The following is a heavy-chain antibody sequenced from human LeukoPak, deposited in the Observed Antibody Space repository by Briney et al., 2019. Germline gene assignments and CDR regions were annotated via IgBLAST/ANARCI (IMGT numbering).Heavy chain of an antibody. CDR2: IYHSGST. J-gene: IGHJ4*02. V-gene: IGHV4-38-2*01. CDR1: GYSISSGYY. Sequence: SEILSLTCAVSGYSISSGYYWGWIRQPPGKGLEWIGSIYHSGSTYYNPSLKSRVTISVDTSKNQFSLKLSSVTAADTAVYYCARQSDYSKNAGWAFDYWGQGTLVTVSS. D-gene: IGHD4-11*01. CDR3: ARQSDYSKNAGWAFDY.